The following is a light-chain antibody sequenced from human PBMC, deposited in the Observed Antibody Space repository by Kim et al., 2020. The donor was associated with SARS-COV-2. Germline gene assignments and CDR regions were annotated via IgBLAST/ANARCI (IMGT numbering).Light chain of an antibody. CDR2: AVS. J-gene: IGKJ2*01. CDR1: QYISS. CDR3: QQSHSSPYT. Sequence: DIQMTQSPSSLSASVGDRVTITCRASQYISSLNWYQHKPGKAPKILMYAVSSLQSGVPSRFSGGGSGTDFTLTISSLQPEDFATYYCQQSHSSPYTFGQGTKLEIK. V-gene: IGKV1-39*01.